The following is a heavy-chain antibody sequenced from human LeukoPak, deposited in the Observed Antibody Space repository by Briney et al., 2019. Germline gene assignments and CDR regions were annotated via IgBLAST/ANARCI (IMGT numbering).Heavy chain of an antibody. D-gene: IGHD4-17*01. CDR2: IWYDGSHQ. Sequence: PGGSLRLSCAAYGFSFSTYGMHWVRQAPGKGLEWVAVIWYDGSHQYYADSVKGRFTISRDMSNNTLYLQMNSLRVDDTALYYCAREAGGDYFGYFNYCAQGTLVTVSS. CDR1: GFSFSTYG. J-gene: IGHJ4*02. CDR3: AREAGGDYFGYFNY. V-gene: IGHV3-33*01.